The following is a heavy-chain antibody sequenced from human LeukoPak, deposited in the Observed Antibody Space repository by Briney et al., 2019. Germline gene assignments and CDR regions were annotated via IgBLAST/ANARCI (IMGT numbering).Heavy chain of an antibody. V-gene: IGHV3-23*01. Sequence: GGSLRLSCAASGFTFSTYAMSWVRQAPGKGLDWVSTISDGGSDTHYADSVKGRFTVSRDDSKNTLYLQMNSLRAEDTAVYYCAKALYGDYGRFDYCGQGTLVTVSS. CDR1: GFTFSTYA. CDR2: ISDGGSDT. CDR3: AKALYGDYGRFDY. D-gene: IGHD4-17*01. J-gene: IGHJ4*02.